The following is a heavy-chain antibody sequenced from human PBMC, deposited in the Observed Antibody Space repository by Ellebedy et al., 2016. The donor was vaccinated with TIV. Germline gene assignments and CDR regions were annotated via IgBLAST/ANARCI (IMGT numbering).Heavy chain of an antibody. CDR1: GFTFSSYW. CDR3: AGHGDRAMTH. V-gene: IGHV3-7*03. Sequence: PGGSLRLSCAASGFTFSSYWMSWVRQAPGKGLEWVANIKEDGSEKYYVDSVKGRFTISRDNAKNTMYLQMNSLRAEDTAVYQCAGHGDRAMTHWGQGTLVTVSS. CDR2: IKEDGSEK. J-gene: IGHJ4*02. D-gene: IGHD5-18*01.